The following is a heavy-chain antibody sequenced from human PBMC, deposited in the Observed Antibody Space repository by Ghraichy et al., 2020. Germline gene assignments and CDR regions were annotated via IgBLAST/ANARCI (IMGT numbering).Heavy chain of an antibody. J-gene: IGHJ5*02. D-gene: IGHD1-26*01. CDR3: VKASSGSFFGWFDT. V-gene: IGHV3-30*18. CDR2: ISYEGSNK. CDR1: GFTFSNYG. Sequence: GGSLRLSCAASGFTFSNYGIHWVRQAPGKGLEWVAVISYEGSNKYYGDSVKGRFIISRDNSKNTVYLQMNSLRIDDTAKYFCVKASSGSFFGWFDTWGQGNLVTVSS.